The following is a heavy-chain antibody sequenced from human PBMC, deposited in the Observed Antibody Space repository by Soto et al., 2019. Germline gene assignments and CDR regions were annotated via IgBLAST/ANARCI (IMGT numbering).Heavy chain of an antibody. Sequence: QVQLQESGPGLVKPSETLSLTCTVSGGSVSSGNYYWSWIRQPPGKGLEWIGYIYYSGSTNSNPSLKSRVTTSVDTSTNQFSLKLSSVTAADTAVYYCARGAVATAGGHDYWGQGTLVTVSS. CDR2: IYYSGST. J-gene: IGHJ4*02. CDR3: ARGAVATAGGHDY. CDR1: GGSVSSGNYY. V-gene: IGHV4-61*01. D-gene: IGHD6-19*01.